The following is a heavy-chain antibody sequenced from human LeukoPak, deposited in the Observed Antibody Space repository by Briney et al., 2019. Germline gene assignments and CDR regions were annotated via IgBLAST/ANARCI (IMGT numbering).Heavy chain of an antibody. D-gene: IGHD3-9*01. Sequence: GGSLRLSCAASGFTFGSFWMSWVRQAPGKGLEWVGRIKSKTDGGTTDYAAPVKGRFTISRDDSKNTLYLQMNSLKTEDTAVYYCTTGSRGILTGYFDFDYWGQGTLVTVSS. CDR1: GFTFGSFW. CDR3: TTGSRGILTGYFDFDY. J-gene: IGHJ4*02. V-gene: IGHV3-15*01. CDR2: IKSKTDGGTT.